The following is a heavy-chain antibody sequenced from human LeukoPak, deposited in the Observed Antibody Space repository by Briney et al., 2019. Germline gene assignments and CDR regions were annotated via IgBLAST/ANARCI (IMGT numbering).Heavy chain of an antibody. D-gene: IGHD2-21*01. CDR3: ATPNTILDAFDI. J-gene: IGHJ3*02. V-gene: IGHV1-24*01. CDR2: FDPEDGET. Sequence: ASVKVSCKVSGYTLTELSMHWVRQAPGKGLEWMGGFDPEDGETIYAQKFQGRVTMTEDTSTDTAYMELSSLRSEDTAVYYCATPNTILDAFDIWGQGTMVTVSS. CDR1: GYTLTELS.